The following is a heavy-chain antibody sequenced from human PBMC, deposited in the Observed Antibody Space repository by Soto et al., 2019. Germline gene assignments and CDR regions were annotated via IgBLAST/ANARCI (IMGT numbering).Heavy chain of an antibody. J-gene: IGHJ4*02. CDR2: IYYSGST. CDR3: ARLRVDTAMAAGFDY. D-gene: IGHD5-18*01. Sequence: PSETLSLTCTVSGGSISSSSYYWGWIRQPPGKGLEWIGSIYYSGSTYYNPSLKSRVTISVDTSKNQFSLKLSSVTAADTAVYYCARLRVDTAMAAGFDYWGQGTLVTVSS. CDR1: GGSISSSSYY. V-gene: IGHV4-39*01.